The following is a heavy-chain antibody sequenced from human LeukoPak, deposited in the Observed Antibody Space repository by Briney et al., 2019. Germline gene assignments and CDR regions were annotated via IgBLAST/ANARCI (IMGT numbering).Heavy chain of an antibody. CDR2: IYYSGGT. J-gene: IGHJ4*02. D-gene: IGHD5-18*01. V-gene: IGHV4-39*07. CDR1: GGSISSSSYY. Sequence: SETLSLTCTVSGGSISSSSYYWGWIRQPPGKGLEWIGSIYYSGGTYYNPSLKSRVTISVDTSKNQFSLKLSSVTAADTAMYYCARHGVVDTSRKYYFDYWGQGTLVTVSS. CDR3: ARHGVVDTSRKYYFDY.